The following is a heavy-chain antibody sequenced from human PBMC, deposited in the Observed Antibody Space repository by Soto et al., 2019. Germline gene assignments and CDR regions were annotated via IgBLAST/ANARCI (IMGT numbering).Heavy chain of an antibody. CDR1: GFTFSNYA. Sequence: PGGSLRLSCAASGFTFSNYAMSWVRQSPGSGLEWVSSITADAHRTEVADSVKGRFTVSRDNSNNTVYLQMNTLRAEDTALYFCAKDLFAVPIANRPFDYWGQGTQVTVSS. D-gene: IGHD3-3*01. CDR3: AKDLFAVPIANRPFDY. CDR2: ITADAHRT. J-gene: IGHJ4*02. V-gene: IGHV3-23*01.